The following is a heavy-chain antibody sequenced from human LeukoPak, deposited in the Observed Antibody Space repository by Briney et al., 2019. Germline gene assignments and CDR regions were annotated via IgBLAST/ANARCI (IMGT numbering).Heavy chain of an antibody. CDR2: IYYSGKT. J-gene: IGHJ6*02. V-gene: IGHV4-39*07. D-gene: IGHD1-1*01. CDR3: ARAQLNLLVDFGMDV. CDR1: GGSISSSSYF. Sequence: SETLSLTCTVSGGSISSSSYFWGWIRQPPGKGLECIAIIYYSGKTHYNPSLRSRVTISVDTSKTQFSLKLSSVTAVDTAVYYCARAQLNLLVDFGMDVWGQGTTVTVSS.